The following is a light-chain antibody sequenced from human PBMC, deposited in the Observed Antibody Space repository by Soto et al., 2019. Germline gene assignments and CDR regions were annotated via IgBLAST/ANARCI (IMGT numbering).Light chain of an antibody. CDR3: SSYTSSSSNV. J-gene: IGLJ1*01. CDR2: DVS. CDR1: SSGVGGYNY. Sequence: QSVLTQPASVSGSPGQSITISCTGTSSGVGGYNYVSWYQQYPGKAPKLMIFDVSYRPSGVSNRFSGSKSGNTASLTISGLQAEDEADYYCSSYTSSSSNVFGTGTKVTVL. V-gene: IGLV2-14*01.